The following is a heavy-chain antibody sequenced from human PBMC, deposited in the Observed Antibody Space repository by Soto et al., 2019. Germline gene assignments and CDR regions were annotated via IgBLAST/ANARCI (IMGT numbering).Heavy chain of an antibody. V-gene: IGHV1-46*01. D-gene: IGHD6-6*01. CDR1: GYTFTSYY. CDR2: INPSGGST. Sequence: QVQLVQSGAEVKKPGASVKVSCKASGYTFTSYYMHWVRQAPGQGLEWMGIINPSGGSTSYAQKFQCRVTMTMDTSTSTVYMELSSLRSDDTAVYYCARGSISARRLFDYWGQGTLVTVSS. J-gene: IGHJ4*02. CDR3: ARGSISARRLFDY.